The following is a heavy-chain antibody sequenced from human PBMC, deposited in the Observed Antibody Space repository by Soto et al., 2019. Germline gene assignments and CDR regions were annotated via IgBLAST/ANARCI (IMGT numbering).Heavy chain of an antibody. V-gene: IGHV4-39*01. D-gene: IGHD3-16*01. CDR1: GFTFSSYA. CDR2: MYYNVGT. CDR3: ARLPSRHWVDY. Sequence: VQLLESGGGLVQPGGSLRLSCAASGFTFSSYAMSWVRQAPGKGLEWIASMYYNVGTYYNPSLKSRVTISVDTSANQFSLKLSSVTAADTAVYYCARLPSRHWVDYWGQGTLVTVSS. J-gene: IGHJ4*02.